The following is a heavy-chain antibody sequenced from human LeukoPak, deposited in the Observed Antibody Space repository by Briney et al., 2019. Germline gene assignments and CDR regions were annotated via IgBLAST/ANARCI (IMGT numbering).Heavy chain of an antibody. CDR3: AKVVGASSLFQD. CDR1: GFIFSSYA. V-gene: IGHV3-23*01. Sequence: PGGSLRLSCAASGFIFSSYAMNWVRQPPGKGLEWVSSVTGSGDTTYYADVVKGRFTVSRDNSRNTLYLQMNSLRAQDTAVYYCAKVVGASSLFQDWGQGALVTVSS. D-gene: IGHD6-6*01. J-gene: IGHJ1*01. CDR2: VTGSGDTT.